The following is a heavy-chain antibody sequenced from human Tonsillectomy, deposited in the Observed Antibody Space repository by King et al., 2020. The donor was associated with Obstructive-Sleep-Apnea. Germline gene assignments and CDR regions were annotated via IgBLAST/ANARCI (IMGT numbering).Heavy chain of an antibody. J-gene: IGHJ4*02. CDR2: INPNNDGT. D-gene: IGHD4-17*01. V-gene: IGHV1-2*06. CDR1: GYTFSIYY. CDR3: ARGDYGDLDY. Sequence: QVQLVESGAEVKKPGASVKVSCKTSGYTFSIYYIHWVRQAPGQGLEWMGHINPNNDGTKYAQKFQGRVTMTRDMSINTAYMELNRLRSDDTAVYYCARGDYGDLDYWGQGTLVTVSS.